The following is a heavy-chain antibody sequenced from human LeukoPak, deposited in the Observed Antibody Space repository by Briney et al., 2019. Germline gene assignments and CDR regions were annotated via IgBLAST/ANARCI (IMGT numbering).Heavy chain of an antibody. V-gene: IGHV3-30*02. J-gene: IGHJ4*02. Sequence: GGSLRLSCAASGFTFSSYGMHWVRQAPGKGLEWVAFIRYDGSNKYYADSVKGRFTISRDNSKNTLYLQMNSLRAEDTAVYYCAKDRRGIRGVIGYWGQGTLVTVSS. D-gene: IGHD3-10*01. CDR1: GFTFSSYG. CDR2: IRYDGSNK. CDR3: AKDRRGIRGVIGY.